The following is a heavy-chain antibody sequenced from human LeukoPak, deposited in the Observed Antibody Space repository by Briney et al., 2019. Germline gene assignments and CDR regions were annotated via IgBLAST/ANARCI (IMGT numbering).Heavy chain of an antibody. CDR2: INHSGGT. V-gene: IGHV4-34*01. J-gene: IGHJ6*02. CDR3: ARGVRGVTTSYYYGMDV. Sequence: SETLSLTCAVYGGSFSGYYWGWIRQSPTKGLEWIGEINHSGGTKYNPSLKSRVTISVDTSKNHFSLKLSSVTAADTAVYYCARGVRGVTTSYYYGMDVWGQGTTVTVSS. D-gene: IGHD3-10*01. CDR1: GGSFSGYY.